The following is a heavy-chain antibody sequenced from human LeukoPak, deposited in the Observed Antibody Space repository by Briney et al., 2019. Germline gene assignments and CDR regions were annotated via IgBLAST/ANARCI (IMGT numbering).Heavy chain of an antibody. V-gene: IGHV6-1*01. Sequence: QSLSLSCDISRESLSVDIVGWNSIRQSPSRCLEWLGRTNDRSKWYTDYAVSVRARITIKPDTSKNRFSMQLDSVTPEDTAEYYCERGSSGSFDYWGQRTLVTVSS. CDR1: RESLSVDIVG. CDR2: TNDRSKWYT. J-gene: IGHJ4*02. D-gene: IGHD6-19*01. CDR3: ERGSSGSFDY.